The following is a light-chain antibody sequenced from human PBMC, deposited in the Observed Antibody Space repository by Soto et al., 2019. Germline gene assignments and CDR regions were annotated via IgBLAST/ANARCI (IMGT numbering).Light chain of an antibody. CDR3: LQDYDDSWT. CDR2: AAS. CDR1: QVIRND. V-gene: IGKV1-6*01. Sequence: AIQMTQSPSSLSASVGDRVTITCRASQVIRNDLGWYQQKPGKAPKLLIYAASNLQSGVPSRFSGSGSGTDFTLTISSLQSEDFATYYCLQDYDDSWTFGQGTKVEIK. J-gene: IGKJ1*01.